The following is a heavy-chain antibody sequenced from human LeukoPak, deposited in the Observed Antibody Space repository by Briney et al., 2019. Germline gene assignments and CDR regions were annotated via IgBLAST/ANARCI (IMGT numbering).Heavy chain of an antibody. D-gene: IGHD1-26*01. V-gene: IGHV2-5*01. Sequence: SGPTLVNPTQTLTLTFTFSGFSLSTSGVGVGWIRQPPGKALEWLALIYWNDDKRYSPSLKSRLTITKDTSKNQVVLTMTNMDPVDTATYYCAHRSQVLVGATALYFFDYWGQGALVTVSS. CDR1: GFSLSTSGVG. CDR2: IYWNDDK. CDR3: AHRSQVLVGATALYFFDY. J-gene: IGHJ4*02.